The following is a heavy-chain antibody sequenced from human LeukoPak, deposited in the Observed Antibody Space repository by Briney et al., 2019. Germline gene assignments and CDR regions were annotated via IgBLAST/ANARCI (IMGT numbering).Heavy chain of an antibody. Sequence: GGSLRLSCAASGFTFTSYAMSWVRQAPGKGLEWVSAISGSGGSTYYADSVKGRFTISRDNSKNTLYLQMNSLRAEDTAVHYCAKGAMVGPTLYLYYYGMDVWGQGATVTVSS. CDR3: AKGAMVGPTLYLYYYGMDV. J-gene: IGHJ6*02. CDR1: GFTFTSYA. V-gene: IGHV3-23*01. D-gene: IGHD1-26*01. CDR2: ISGSGGST.